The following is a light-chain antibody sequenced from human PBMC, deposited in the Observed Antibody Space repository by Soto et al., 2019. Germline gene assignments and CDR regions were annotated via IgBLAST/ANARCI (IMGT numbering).Light chain of an antibody. J-gene: IGLJ1*01. CDR3: SSYAGSNTYV. CDR2: EVT. CDR1: STDIGIFNY. Sequence: QSALTQPTSASGSPGQSVTISCTGTSTDIGIFNYVSWYQHHPGKAPKLIIYEVTKRPSGVPDRFSGSKSGNTASLTVSGLQAEDEADYYCSSYAGSNTYVFGIGTKVTVL. V-gene: IGLV2-8*01.